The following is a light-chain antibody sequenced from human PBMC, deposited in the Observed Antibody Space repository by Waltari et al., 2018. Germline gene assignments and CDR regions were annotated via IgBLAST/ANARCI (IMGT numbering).Light chain of an antibody. CDR2: DAS. CDR1: RDINNY. CDR3: QHYDGVPPWT. J-gene: IGKJ1*01. Sequence: IQLTQSPSSLSASIGDRVTISCRASRDINNYLNWYQQKPGKAPKLLIYDASTLETGVPSRFSGSGSGTDFVFTISRLQPEDIATYYCQHYDGVPPWTFGQGTRVDFK. V-gene: IGKV1-33*01.